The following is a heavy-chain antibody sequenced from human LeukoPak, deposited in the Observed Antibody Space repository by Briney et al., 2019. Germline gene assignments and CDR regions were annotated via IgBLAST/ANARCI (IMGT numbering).Heavy chain of an antibody. D-gene: IGHD5-18*01. CDR3: ARDEYSYGSTPHDY. CDR2: ISSSSSYI. Sequence: GGSLRLSCAASGVTFSSYSMNWVRQAPGKGLEWVSSISSSSSYIYYADSVKGRFTISRDNAKNSLYLQMNSLRAEDTAVYYCARDEYSYGSTPHDYWGQGTLVTVSS. V-gene: IGHV3-21*01. CDR1: GVTFSSYS. J-gene: IGHJ4*02.